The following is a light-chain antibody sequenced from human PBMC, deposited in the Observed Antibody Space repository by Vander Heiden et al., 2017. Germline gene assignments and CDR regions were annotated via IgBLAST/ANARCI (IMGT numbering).Light chain of an antibody. Sequence: GQRVTISCSGSASNIGRTTVNWYQQLPGTAPKLLIYSNNQRPSGDPDRFSGSKSGTSASLAISGLHSEDEADYYCAAWDDSLNGVVFGGGTKLTVL. CDR1: ASNIGRTT. J-gene: IGLJ2*01. CDR2: SNN. CDR3: AAWDDSLNGVV. V-gene: IGLV1-44*01.